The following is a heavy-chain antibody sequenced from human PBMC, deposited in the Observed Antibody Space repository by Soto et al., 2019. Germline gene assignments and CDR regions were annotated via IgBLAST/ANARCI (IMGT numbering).Heavy chain of an antibody. J-gene: IGHJ5*02. CDR1: GGSISSYY. D-gene: IGHD6-13*01. Sequence: QVQLQESGPGPVKPSETLSLTCTVSGGSISSYYWSWIRQPPGKGLEWIGYIYYSGSTNYNPSLKSRVTIAVDTSKSQFSLKLSSVTAADTAVYYCARVLSSSWSSHDNWFDPWGQGTLVTVSS. CDR3: ARVLSSSWSSHDNWFDP. CDR2: IYYSGST. V-gene: IGHV4-59*01.